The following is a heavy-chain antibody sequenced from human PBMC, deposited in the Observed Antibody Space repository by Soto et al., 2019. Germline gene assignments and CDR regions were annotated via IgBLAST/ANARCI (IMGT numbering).Heavy chain of an antibody. J-gene: IGHJ4*02. CDR1: GGSVSSGSYY. D-gene: IGHD6-13*01. V-gene: IGHV4-61*01. Sequence: SETLSLTCTVSGGSVSSGSYYWSWIRQPPGKGLEWIGYIYYSGSTNYNPSLKSRVTISVDTSKNQFSLKLSSVTAADTAVYYCARVGPDSSSWFTTMAYYFDYWGQGTLVTVSS. CDR2: IYYSGST. CDR3: ARVGPDSSSWFTTMAYYFDY.